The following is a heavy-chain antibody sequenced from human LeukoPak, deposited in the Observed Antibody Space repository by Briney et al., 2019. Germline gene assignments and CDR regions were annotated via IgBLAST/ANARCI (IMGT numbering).Heavy chain of an antibody. CDR2: ISSSSIYI. V-gene: IGHV3-21*01. Sequence: GGSLRPSCAASGFTFSNFNMNWVRQAPGKGLEWVSSISSSSIYIYYADSVKGRFTISRDNAKNSLYLQMNSLRAEDTAVYYCARSPAAKSPSDYWGQGTLVTVSS. CDR1: GFTFSNFN. J-gene: IGHJ4*02. CDR3: ARSPAAKSPSDY. D-gene: IGHD2-15*01.